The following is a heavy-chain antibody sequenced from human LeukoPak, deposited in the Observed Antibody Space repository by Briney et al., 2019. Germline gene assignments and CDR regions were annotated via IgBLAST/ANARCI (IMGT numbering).Heavy chain of an antibody. CDR2: IWQEGSEK. J-gene: IGHJ4*02. CDR1: GFTFSSHW. D-gene: IGHD3-16*01. CDR3: ARDQNLISWGLDYFDY. V-gene: IGHV3-7*01. Sequence: GGSLRLSCVASGFTFSSHWMSWVRQAPGEGLEWVANIWQEGSEKYYVDSVKGRFTISRDNTRNSLFLHMNSLRAEDTAVYFCARDQNLISWGLDYFDYWGQGTLVTVSS.